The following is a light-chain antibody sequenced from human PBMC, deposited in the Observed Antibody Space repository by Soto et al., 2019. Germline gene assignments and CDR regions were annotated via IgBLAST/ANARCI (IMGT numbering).Light chain of an antibody. CDR1: QSISNY. CDR3: QQSYSMPRT. J-gene: IGKJ1*01. CDR2: AAS. Sequence: DIQMTQSPSSLSASVGDRVTITCRASQSISNYLNWYQQRPGKAPRFLIFAASSLQSGVPSRFSGSGSGTDFTLTIRNLQPEDFATYYCQQSYSMPRTFGQGTKVEVK. V-gene: IGKV1-39*01.